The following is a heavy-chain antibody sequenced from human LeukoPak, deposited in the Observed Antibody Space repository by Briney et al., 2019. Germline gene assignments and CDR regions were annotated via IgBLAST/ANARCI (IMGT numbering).Heavy chain of an antibody. CDR2: TSYDGSNK. D-gene: IGHD3-10*01. CDR1: GFTFSNYV. J-gene: IGHJ6*03. Sequence: GGSLRLSCAASGFTFSNYVMHWVRQAPGKGLEWVAATSYDGSNKDYADSVKGRFTISRANSKNSLYLQMNSLRAEDTAVYYCARGRVLLWFGELLPHTDYYYMDVWGKGTTVTISS. CDR3: ARGRVLLWFGELLPHTDYYYMDV. V-gene: IGHV3-30*03.